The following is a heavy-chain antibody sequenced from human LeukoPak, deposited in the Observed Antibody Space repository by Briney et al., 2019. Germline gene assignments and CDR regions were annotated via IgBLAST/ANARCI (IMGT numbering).Heavy chain of an antibody. V-gene: IGHV1-69*13. D-gene: IGHD5/OR15-5a*01. J-gene: IGHJ6*03. CDR3: ARRLDYYYYMDV. CDR2: IIPIFGTA. CDR1: GGTFSSYA. Sequence: SVKVSCKASGGTFSSYAISWVRQAPGQGLEWMGGIIPIFGTANYAQKFQGRVTITADESTSTANMELSSLRSEDTAVYYCARRLDYYYYMDVWGKGTTVTVSS.